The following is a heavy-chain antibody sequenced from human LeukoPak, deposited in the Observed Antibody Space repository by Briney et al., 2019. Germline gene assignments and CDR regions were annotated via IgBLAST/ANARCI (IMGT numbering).Heavy chain of an antibody. CDR1: GFTFGDYA. J-gene: IGHJ4*02. V-gene: IGHV3-49*03. Sequence: GESLRLSCTASGFTFGDYAMSWFRQAPGKGLEWLGFIRSKAYGGTTEYAASVKGRFTISRDDSKSIAYLQMNSLKTEDTAVYYCTRDKVSWIAVAGNDYWGQGTLVTVSS. CDR3: TRDKVSWIAVAGNDY. CDR2: IRSKAYGGTT. D-gene: IGHD6-19*01.